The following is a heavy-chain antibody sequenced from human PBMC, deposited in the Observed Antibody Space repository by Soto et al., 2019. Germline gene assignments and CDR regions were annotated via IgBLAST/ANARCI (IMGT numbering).Heavy chain of an antibody. J-gene: IGHJ4*02. CDR1: GFSLTTSGVG. Sequence: QITLKESGPTLVRPTETLTLTCTFSGFSLTTSGVGVGWIRQPPGKALEWLALIYWDDDHRYSPSLKTRLTITKDTSKTQVVLTMTKLDPADTATYYCAREIYSSTYFDSWGQGALVTVSS. CDR3: AREIYSSTYFDS. V-gene: IGHV2-5*02. CDR2: IYWDDDH. D-gene: IGHD6-13*01.